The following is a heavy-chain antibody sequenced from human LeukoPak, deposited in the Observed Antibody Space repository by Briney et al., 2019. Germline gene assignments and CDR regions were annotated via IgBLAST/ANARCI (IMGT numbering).Heavy chain of an antibody. V-gene: IGHV1-58*01. CDR2: IVVGSNDT. CDR3: AAPYSSSWFEF. CDR1: GFTLTSSA. J-gene: IGHJ4*02. D-gene: IGHD6-13*01. Sequence: ASVKVSCKASGFTLTSSAVQWVRQARGQRLEWIGWIVVGSNDTNYAQKFQKRVTIARDMSTNTAYMELSSLRSEDTAVYYCAAPYSSSWFEFWGRGNLVTVSS.